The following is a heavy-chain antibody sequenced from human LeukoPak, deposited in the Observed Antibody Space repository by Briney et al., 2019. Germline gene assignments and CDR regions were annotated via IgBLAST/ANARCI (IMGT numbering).Heavy chain of an antibody. CDR1: GGSISSYY. Sequence: PSETLSLTCTVSGGSISSYYWSWIRQPPGKGLEWIAYIYDIGSINYHPSLKSRVTISLDTSKNQFSLKLSSVTAADTAVYYCAGHHPRNTVDFWGQGTLVTVSS. CDR2: IYDIGSI. CDR3: AGHHPRNTVDF. V-gene: IGHV4-59*08. J-gene: IGHJ4*02. D-gene: IGHD2-8*02.